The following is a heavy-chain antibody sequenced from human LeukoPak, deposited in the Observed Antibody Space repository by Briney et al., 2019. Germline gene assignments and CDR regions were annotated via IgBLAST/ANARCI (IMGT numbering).Heavy chain of an antibody. CDR2: ISSSSSTI. V-gene: IGHV3-48*01. CDR3: RALDIVVVPAAPYYYMDV. D-gene: IGHD2-2*03. Sequence: GGSLRLSCAASGFTFSSYAMSWVRQAAGKGLEWVSYISSSSSTIYYADSVKGRFTISRDNAKNSLYLQMNSLRAEDTAVYYCRALDIVVVPAAPYYYMDVWGKGTTVTVSS. J-gene: IGHJ6*03. CDR1: GFTFSSYA.